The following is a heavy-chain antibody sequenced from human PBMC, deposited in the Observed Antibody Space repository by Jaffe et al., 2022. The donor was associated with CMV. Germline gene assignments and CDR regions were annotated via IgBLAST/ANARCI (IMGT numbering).Heavy chain of an antibody. Sequence: EVQLVESGGGLVQPGGSLRLSCAASGFTFSSYEMNWVRQAPGKGLEWVSYISSSGSTIYYADSVKGRFTISRDNAKNSLYLQMNSLRAEDTAVYYCARAAKFVAFDIWGQGTMVTVSS. CDR2: ISSSGSTI. J-gene: IGHJ3*02. V-gene: IGHV3-48*03. CDR1: GFTFSSYE. CDR3: ARAAKFVAFDI.